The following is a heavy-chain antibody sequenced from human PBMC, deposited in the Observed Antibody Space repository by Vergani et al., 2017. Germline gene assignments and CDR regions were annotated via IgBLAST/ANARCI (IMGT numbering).Heavy chain of an antibody. CDR1: GGSISSGGYY. CDR3: ARAPPHDYGDYGYFDY. D-gene: IGHD4-17*01. J-gene: IGHJ4*02. V-gene: IGHV4-31*03. Sequence: QVQLQESGPGLVKPSQTLSLTCTVSGGSISSGGYYWSWIRQHPGKGLEWIGYIYYTGSTYYNPSLKSRVTISVDTSKNQFSLKLRSVTAADTAVFYCARAPPHDYGDYGYFDYWGQGTLVTVSS. CDR2: IYYTGST.